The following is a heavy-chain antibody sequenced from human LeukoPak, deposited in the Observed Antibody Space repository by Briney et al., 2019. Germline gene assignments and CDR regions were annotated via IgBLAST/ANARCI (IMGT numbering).Heavy chain of an antibody. J-gene: IGHJ6*03. CDR1: GFTFSDSY. CDR3: ARANPGRGHYYHYYMDV. D-gene: IGHD2-15*01. Sequence: PGGSLRLSCAASGFTFSDSYMSWIRQAPGKGLEWVSYISSSGSTIYYADSVTGRFTISRDNDNNSLYLQMNSLRAEDTAVYYCARANPGRGHYYHYYMDVWGKGTTVTVSS. CDR2: ISSSGSTI. V-gene: IGHV3-11*04.